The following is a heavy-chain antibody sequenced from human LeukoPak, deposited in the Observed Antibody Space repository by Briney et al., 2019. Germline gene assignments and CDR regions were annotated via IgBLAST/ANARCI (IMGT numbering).Heavy chain of an antibody. V-gene: IGHV4-59*01. Sequence: SETLSLTCTVSGDSISGYYWSWIRQPPGKGLEWIGYIYHSGSTNYNPSLKSRVTISADTSKDQFSLKLASVTAADTAVYYCATGYSSTWYYFDYWGQGTLVTVSS. CDR1: GDSISGYY. CDR2: IYHSGST. D-gene: IGHD6-13*01. CDR3: ATGYSSTWYYFDY. J-gene: IGHJ4*02.